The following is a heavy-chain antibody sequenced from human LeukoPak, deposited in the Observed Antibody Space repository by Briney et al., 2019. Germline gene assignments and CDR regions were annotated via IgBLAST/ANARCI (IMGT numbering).Heavy chain of an antibody. D-gene: IGHD3-3*01. J-gene: IGHJ5*01. CDR1: GYTFINHG. V-gene: IGHV1-18*01. Sequence: GASVKASCKAPGYTFINHGTSWVRQAPGQGLGWMGWISAYNGRTEYAPNLQDRVTMTTDTSTTTAYMELRSLTSDDTAVYYCGRWSPNPNDSWGQGTLVTVSS. CDR3: GRWSPNPNDS. CDR2: ISAYNGRT.